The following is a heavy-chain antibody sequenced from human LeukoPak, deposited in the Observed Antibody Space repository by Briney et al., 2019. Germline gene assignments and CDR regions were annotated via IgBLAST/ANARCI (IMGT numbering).Heavy chain of an antibody. J-gene: IGHJ5*02. V-gene: IGHV6-1*01. CDR2: TYYRSKWYN. Sequence: SQTLSLTCAISGDSVSSNSAAWNWIRQSPSRGLEWLGRTYYRSKWYNDYAVSVKSRITINPDTSKNQFSLQLNSVTPEDTAVYYCARGYCSGGSCYAVWFDPWGQGTLVTVSS. D-gene: IGHD2-15*01. CDR3: ARGYCSGGSCYAVWFDP. CDR1: GDSVSSNSAA.